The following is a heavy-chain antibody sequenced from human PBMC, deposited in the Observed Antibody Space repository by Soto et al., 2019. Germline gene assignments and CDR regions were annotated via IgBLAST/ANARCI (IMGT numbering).Heavy chain of an antibody. D-gene: IGHD3-9*01. CDR1: GYTFTSYG. CDR3: ARDLKRVYDILTGYCFDY. V-gene: IGHV1-18*01. J-gene: IGHJ4*02. CDR2: ISAYNGNT. Sequence: QVQLVQSGAEVKKPGASVKVSCKASGYTFTSYGISWVRQAPGQGLEWMGWISAYNGNTNYAQKLQGRVTMTTDTSTSTAYMELRSLRSDDTAVYYCARDLKRVYDILTGYCFDYWGQGTLVTVSS.